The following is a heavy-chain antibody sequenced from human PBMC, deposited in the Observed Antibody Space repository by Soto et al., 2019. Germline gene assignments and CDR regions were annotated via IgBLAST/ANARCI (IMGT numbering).Heavy chain of an antibody. J-gene: IGHJ4*02. Sequence: GGSLRLSCEASGFTFSRFNMHWVRQAPGKGLEWVAFIRYDESDKYYVYSVKGRFTISRDNSKNTVYMQMKSLRAEDTAVYHCAKANDYNYGGSGGQKAFWGRGTLVTVSS. CDR3: AKANDYNYGGSGGQKAF. CDR1: GFTFSRFN. V-gene: IGHV3-30*02. D-gene: IGHD3-16*01. CDR2: IRYDESDK.